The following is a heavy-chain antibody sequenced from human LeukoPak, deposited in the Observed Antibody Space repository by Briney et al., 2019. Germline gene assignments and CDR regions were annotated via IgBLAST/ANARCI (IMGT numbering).Heavy chain of an antibody. CDR2: IYYSGST. CDR1: GGSISSGDYY. V-gene: IGHV4-30-4*01. J-gene: IGHJ3*02. D-gene: IGHD2-2*01. CDR3: ARAQVVPAADDAFDI. Sequence: PSETLSLTCTVSGGSISSGDYYWSWIRQPPGKGLEWIGYIYYSGSTYYNPSLKSRVTISVDTPKNQFSLKLSSVTAADTAVYYCARAQVVPAADDAFDIWGQGTMVTVSS.